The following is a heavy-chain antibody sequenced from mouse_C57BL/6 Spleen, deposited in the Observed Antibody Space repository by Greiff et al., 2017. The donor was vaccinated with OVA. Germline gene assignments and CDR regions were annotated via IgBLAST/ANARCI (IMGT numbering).Heavy chain of an antibody. D-gene: IGHD3-2*02. Sequence: QVQLQQPGAELVKPGASVKLSCKASGYTFTSYWMQWVKQRPGQGLAWIGEIDPSDSYTNYNQKFKGKATLTVDTSSSTAYMQLSSLTSEDSAVYYCARSRAGHWYFDVWGTGTTVTVSS. V-gene: IGHV1-50*01. J-gene: IGHJ1*03. CDR3: ARSRAGHWYFDV. CDR2: IDPSDSYT. CDR1: GYTFTSYW.